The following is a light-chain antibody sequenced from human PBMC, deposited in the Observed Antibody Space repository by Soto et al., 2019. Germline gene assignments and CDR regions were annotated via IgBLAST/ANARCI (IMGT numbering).Light chain of an antibody. CDR3: QQYHSYPLT. CDR2: KAS. CDR1: QSISSW. V-gene: IGKV1-5*03. Sequence: DIQMTQSPSTLSASVGDRVTITCRASQSISSWLAWYQQKPGKAPKLLIYKASSLESGVPLRFSGSGSGTEFTLTISSLQPDDFATYYCQQYHSYPLTFGGGTKVEIK. J-gene: IGKJ4*01.